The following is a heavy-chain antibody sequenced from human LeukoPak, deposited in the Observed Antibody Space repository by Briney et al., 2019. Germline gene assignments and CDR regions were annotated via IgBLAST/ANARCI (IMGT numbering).Heavy chain of an antibody. V-gene: IGHV4-61*02. CDR2: IYTSGRT. CDR3: ARTRHISGETASGFDT. Sequence: PSDTVSLTCTVSGGSISSGSYYWSWIRQPAGQGLEWVGRIYTSGRTSYNPSLKSRVTISVDTSKSRFSLELSSVTAADTAVYYCARTRHISGETASGFDTWGQGTLVTVSS. CDR1: GGSISSGSYY. D-gene: IGHD1-20*01. J-gene: IGHJ5*02.